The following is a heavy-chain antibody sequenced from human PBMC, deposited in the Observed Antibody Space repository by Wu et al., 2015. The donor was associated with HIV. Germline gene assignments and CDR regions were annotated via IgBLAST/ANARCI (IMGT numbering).Heavy chain of an antibody. D-gene: IGHD4-11*01. J-gene: IGHJ4*02. CDR3: ARDATPITTEFDY. V-gene: IGHV1-2*02. CDR1: GDTFNFYA. Sequence: QVHLVQSGAEVKKPGSSVKVSCKTSGDTFNFYALNWVRQAPGHGLEWMAWINPSGGATIYAEAFEGRVTVTTDTSMKTVYMELESLTSGDTAMYFCARDATPITTEFDYWGQGTLITVSS. CDR2: INPSGGAT.